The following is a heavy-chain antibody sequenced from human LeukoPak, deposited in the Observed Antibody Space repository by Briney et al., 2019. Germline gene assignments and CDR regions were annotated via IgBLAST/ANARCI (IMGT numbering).Heavy chain of an antibody. V-gene: IGHV3-74*01. CDR3: VRDFRSADY. Sequence: PGGSLRLSCAASGFTFSTYCMHLVRQAPGKGPMWVSRICPDGTVTKYADSVKARFIISRDNARNTVYLQMNSLRVEDTAVYYCVRDFRSADYWGQGTLVTVSS. CDR1: GFTFSTYC. J-gene: IGHJ4*02. CDR2: ICPDGTVT.